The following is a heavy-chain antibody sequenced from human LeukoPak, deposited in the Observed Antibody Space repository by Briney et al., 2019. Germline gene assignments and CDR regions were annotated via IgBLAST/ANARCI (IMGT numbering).Heavy chain of an antibody. CDR1: GFTFSSYA. V-gene: IGHV3-23*01. J-gene: IGHJ5*02. CDR2: ISGSGGST. CDR3: AKERWSGSYSDWFDP. D-gene: IGHD1-26*01. Sequence: PGGSLRLSCAASGFTFSSYAMSWVRQAPGKGLEWVSAISGSGGSTYYADPVKGRFTISRDNSKNTLYLQMNSLRAEDTAVYYCAKERWSGSYSDWFDPWGQGTLVTVSS.